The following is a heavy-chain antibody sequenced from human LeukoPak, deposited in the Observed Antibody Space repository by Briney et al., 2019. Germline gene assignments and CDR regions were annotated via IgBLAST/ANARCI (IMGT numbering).Heavy chain of an antibody. D-gene: IGHD6-19*01. CDR3: ARAVAGDFDY. Sequence: PGGSLRLSCAASGFTVSSNYTSWVRQAPGKGLEWVSVIYSGGSTYYADSVKGRFTISRDNSKNTLYLQMNSLRAEGTAVYYCARAVAGDFDYWGQGILATVSS. J-gene: IGHJ4*02. CDR2: IYSGGST. CDR1: GFTVSSNY. V-gene: IGHV3-66*01.